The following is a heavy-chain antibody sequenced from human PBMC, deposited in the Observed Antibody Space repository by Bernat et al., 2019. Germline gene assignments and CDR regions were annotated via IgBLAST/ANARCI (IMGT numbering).Heavy chain of an antibody. CDR1: GFTFSSYA. CDR3: AREVPPTKWELSSTALDY. CDR2: ISYDGSNK. V-gene: IGHV3-30-3*01. J-gene: IGHJ4*02. Sequence: QVQLVESGGGVVQPGRSLRLSCAASGFTFSSYAMHWVRQAPGKGLEWVAVISYDGSNKYYADSVKGRFTISRDNSKNTLYLQMNSLRAEDTAVYYCAREVPPTKWELSSTALDYWGQGTLVTVSS. D-gene: IGHD1-26*01.